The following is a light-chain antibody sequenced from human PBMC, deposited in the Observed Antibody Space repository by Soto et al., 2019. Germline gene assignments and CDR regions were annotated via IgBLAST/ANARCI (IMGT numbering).Light chain of an antibody. V-gene: IGKV3-20*01. J-gene: IGKJ1*01. Sequence: EIVLTQSPGTLSLSPGERATLSCRARQSVSNNYLAWFQQTPGQAPRLLIYDTSRRATGIPDRFSGSGSGTDFNLTISRLEPEDSAMYYCQQYGNSPRTFGQGTKVEIK. CDR3: QQYGNSPRT. CDR2: DTS. CDR1: QSVSNNY.